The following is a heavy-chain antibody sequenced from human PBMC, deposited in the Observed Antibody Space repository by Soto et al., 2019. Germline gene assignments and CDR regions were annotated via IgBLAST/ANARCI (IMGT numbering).Heavy chain of an antibody. J-gene: IGHJ5*02. D-gene: IGHD1-26*01. CDR3: ARIIVGVTVDL. Sequence: XGTLSLTCTVSGDSVSSDSYFWTWIRQPSGKGLEWIAYISYTGDTNYNPSLKSRVTISVDTSTNQFFLTLTSVTAADTAVYFCARIIVGVTVDLWGQGSLVTVSS. CDR1: GDSVSSDSYF. V-gene: IGHV4-61*01. CDR2: ISYTGDT.